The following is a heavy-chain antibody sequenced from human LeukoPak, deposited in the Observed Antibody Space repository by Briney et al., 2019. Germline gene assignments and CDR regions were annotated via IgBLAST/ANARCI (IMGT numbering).Heavy chain of an antibody. V-gene: IGHV3-23*01. CDR1: ELTFNKYP. CDR3: AKNKGSGSHVNYCMDV. D-gene: IGHD1-26*01. J-gene: IGHJ6*03. CDR2: IAYSGDT. Sequence: GGSLRLSCAASELTFNKYPMNWVRQAPGKGLEWISTIAYSGDTHYRDSVKGRFAISRDNSKNTLYLQMNSLRAEDTAIYYCAKNKGSGSHVNYCMDVWGKGTTVTVSS.